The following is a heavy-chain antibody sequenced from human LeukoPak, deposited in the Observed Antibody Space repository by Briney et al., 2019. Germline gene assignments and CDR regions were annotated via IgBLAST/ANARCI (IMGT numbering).Heavy chain of an antibody. V-gene: IGHV4-39*07. Sequence: PSETLSLTCTVSGGSISSSSYYWGWIRQPPGKGLEWIGSIYYSGSTYYNPSLKSRVTISVDTSKNQFSLKLSSVTAADTALYYCAKDMLGYFDYWGQGTLVTVSS. J-gene: IGHJ4*02. CDR2: IYYSGST. CDR1: GGSISSSSYY. CDR3: AKDMLGYFDY. D-gene: IGHD3-10*02.